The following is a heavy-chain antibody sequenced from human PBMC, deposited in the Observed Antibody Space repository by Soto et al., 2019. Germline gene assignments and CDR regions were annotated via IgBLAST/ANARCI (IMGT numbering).Heavy chain of an antibody. CDR3: ARDKSVLLWFGELYYYYMDV. CDR1: GFTFSSYS. D-gene: IGHD3-10*01. Sequence: GGSLRLSCAASGFTFSSYSMNCVRQAPGKGLEWVSSISSSSSYIYYADSVKGRFTISRDNAKNSLYLQMNSLRAEDTAVYYCARDKSVLLWFGELYYYYMDVWGKGTTVTVSS. V-gene: IGHV3-21*01. J-gene: IGHJ6*03. CDR2: ISSSSSYI.